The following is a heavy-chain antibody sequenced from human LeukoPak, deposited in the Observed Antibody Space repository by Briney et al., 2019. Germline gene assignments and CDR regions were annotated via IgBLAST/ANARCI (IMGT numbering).Heavy chain of an antibody. J-gene: IGHJ4*02. Sequence: GGSLRLSCAASGFTFSSYWMSWVRQAPGKGLEWVANRKQDGSGKYYVDAAKGRFTISRDNAKNSLYLQMNSLRAEDTAVYYCARGFYYFDYWGQGTLVTVSS. V-gene: IGHV3-7*01. CDR3: ARGFYYFDY. CDR1: GFTFSSYW. CDR2: RKQDGSGK. D-gene: IGHD2/OR15-2a*01.